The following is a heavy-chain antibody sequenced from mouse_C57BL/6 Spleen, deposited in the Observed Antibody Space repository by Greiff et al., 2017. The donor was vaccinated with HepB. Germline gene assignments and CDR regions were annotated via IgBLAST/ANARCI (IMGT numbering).Heavy chain of an antibody. D-gene: IGHD2-4*01. Sequence: QVQLQQPGAELVMPGASVKLSCKASGYTFTSYWMHWVKQRPGQGLEWIGEIDPSDSYTNYNQKFKGKSTLTVDKSSSTAYMRLSSLTSEDSAVYYCARYYYDYGFAYWGQGTLVTVSA. CDR3: ARYYYDYGFAY. CDR2: IDPSDSYT. CDR1: GYTFTSYW. V-gene: IGHV1-69*01. J-gene: IGHJ3*01.